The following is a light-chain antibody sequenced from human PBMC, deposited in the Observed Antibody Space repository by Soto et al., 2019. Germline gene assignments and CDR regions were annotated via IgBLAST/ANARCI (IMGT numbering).Light chain of an antibody. CDR3: CSYAGSRTHVL. CDR2: EVS. J-gene: IGLJ2*01. Sequence: QSVLTQPASVSXXPGQSITISCIGTSSDVGSYNLVSWYQQHPGKAPKVLIYEVSERPSGVSNRFSGSKSGNTASLTISGLQAEDEAEYYCCSYAGSRTHVLFGGGTKLTVL. CDR1: SSDVGSYNL. V-gene: IGLV2-23*02.